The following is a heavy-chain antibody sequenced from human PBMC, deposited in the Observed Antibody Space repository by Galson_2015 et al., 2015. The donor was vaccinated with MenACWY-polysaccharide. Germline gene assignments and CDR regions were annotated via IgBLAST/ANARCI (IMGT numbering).Heavy chain of an antibody. J-gene: IGHJ4*02. CDR2: IRYDGRDK. D-gene: IGHD6-13*01. CDR3: AKDRTAAASDGDY. Sequence: WVRQAPGKGLKWVAFIRYDGRDKYYADSVKGRFTLSRDNSKNTLYLQMGSLRAEDTAVYYCAKDRTAAASDGDYWGQGTLVTVSS. V-gene: IGHV3-30*02.